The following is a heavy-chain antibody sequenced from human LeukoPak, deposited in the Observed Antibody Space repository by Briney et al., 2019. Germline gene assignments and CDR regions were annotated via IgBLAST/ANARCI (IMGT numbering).Heavy chain of an antibody. CDR3: SVGLGKTDTDY. CDR2: IKTKSQSGTR. V-gene: IGHV3-15*05. CDR1: GFTYCKAC. J-gene: IGHJ4*02. Sequence: PWGYLSLYCAAYGFTYCKACMSWVRQAPGHGLEWVARIKTKSQSGTRNYDATVKGRFAISRDDSEDRRYLQMNSLKSEHKAVYYCSVGLGKTDTDYWGQGTLVTVSS. D-gene: IGHD1-14*01.